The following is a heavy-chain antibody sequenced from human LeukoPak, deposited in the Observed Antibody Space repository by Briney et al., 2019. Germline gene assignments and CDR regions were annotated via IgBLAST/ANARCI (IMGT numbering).Heavy chain of an antibody. CDR3: ARDGPLRFLEWLLLDY. CDR1: GFTFSSYG. Sequence: PGRSLRLSCAASGFTFSSYGMHWVRQAPGKGLEWVAVIWYDGSNKYYADSVKGRFTISRDNSKNTLYLQMNSLRAEDTAVYYCARDGPLRFLEWLLLDYRGQGTLVTVSS. CDR2: IWYDGSNK. D-gene: IGHD3-3*01. V-gene: IGHV3-33*01. J-gene: IGHJ4*02.